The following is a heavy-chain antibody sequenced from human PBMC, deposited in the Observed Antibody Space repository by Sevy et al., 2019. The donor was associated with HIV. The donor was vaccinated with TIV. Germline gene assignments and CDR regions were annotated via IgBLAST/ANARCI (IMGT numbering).Heavy chain of an antibody. V-gene: IGHV3-30*04. CDR1: GFSFFSYA. CDR2: ISYDGSKQ. Sequence: GGSLRLSCAASGFSFFSYAMHWVRKAPGKGLEWVAVISYDGSKQYNPDSGKGRFTISRDNSRNTLFLQMNSLRPEDTAVYYCARAWGGYSSTWSKIALDYWGQGTPVTVSS. CDR3: ARAWGGYSSTWSKIALDY. D-gene: IGHD6-13*01. J-gene: IGHJ4*02.